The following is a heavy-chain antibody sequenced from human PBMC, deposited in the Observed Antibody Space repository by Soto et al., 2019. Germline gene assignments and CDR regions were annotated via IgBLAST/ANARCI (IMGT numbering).Heavy chain of an antibody. CDR1: GGSISSSGYY. Sequence: ETLSLTCTVSGGSISSSGYYWGWIRQPPGKGLEWIGSIYYSGSTSYNPSLKSRVTMSVDTSKNQLSLKLSSVTAAATAVYFCARLHCNSPTSVSLDPWGQGTLVTVSS. CDR2: IYYSGST. J-gene: IGHJ5*02. V-gene: IGHV4-39*01. D-gene: IGHD2-2*01. CDR3: ARLHCNSPTSVSLDP.